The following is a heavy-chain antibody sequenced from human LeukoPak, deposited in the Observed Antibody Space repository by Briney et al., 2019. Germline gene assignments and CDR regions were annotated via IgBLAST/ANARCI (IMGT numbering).Heavy chain of an antibody. D-gene: IGHD3/OR15-3a*01. Sequence: GASLRLSCAASGFTFSTYWVTWVRQAPGKGLEWVANINLDGSDKYYVDSVKGRFTISRDNAKNSLYLQMNSLTVEDTAVYYCARDDGFSCYSYWGQGTLVTVSS. CDR2: INLDGSDK. CDR3: ARDDGFSCYSY. J-gene: IGHJ4*02. V-gene: IGHV3-7*01. CDR1: GFTFSTYW.